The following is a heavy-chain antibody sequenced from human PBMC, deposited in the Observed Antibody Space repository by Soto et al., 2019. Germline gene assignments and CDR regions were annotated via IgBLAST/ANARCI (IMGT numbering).Heavy chain of an antibody. CDR3: ARDAPDDSSSTAYYYYGMDV. D-gene: IGHD6-6*01. CDR2: ISSSSVYT. V-gene: IGHV3-11*06. Sequence: PGGSLRLSCAASGFTFSDYYMSWIRQAPGKGLEWVSYISSSSVYTNYADSVRGRFTISRDSAKNSLYLQMNSLRAEDTGVYYCARDAPDDSSSTAYYYYGMDVWGRGTTVTVSS. CDR1: GFTFSDYY. J-gene: IGHJ6*02.